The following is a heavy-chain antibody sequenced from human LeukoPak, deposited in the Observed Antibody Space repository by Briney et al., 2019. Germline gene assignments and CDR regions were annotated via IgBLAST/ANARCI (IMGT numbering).Heavy chain of an antibody. Sequence: PGGSLRLSGAASGFTFSSYTMSWVRQAPGKGLEWVSTITTSDGNTYYADSVKGQFTVSRDNSKNTLFLQMNSLRAEDTAVYYCAKDGGLWVSAHWGDSWGRGTLVTVSS. V-gene: IGHV3-23*01. CDR3: AKDGGLWVSAHWGDS. D-gene: IGHD7-27*01. CDR1: GFTFSSYT. CDR2: ITTSDGNT. J-gene: IGHJ4*02.